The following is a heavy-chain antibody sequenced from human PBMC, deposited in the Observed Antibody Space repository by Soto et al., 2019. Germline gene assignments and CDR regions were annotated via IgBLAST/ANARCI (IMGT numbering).Heavy chain of an antibody. J-gene: IGHJ6*02. CDR3: AGHGITIFGVVILSYGMDV. Sequence: ASVKVSCKASGYTFTSYGISWVRQAPGQGLEWMGWISAYNGNTNYAQKLQGRVTMTTDTSTSTAYMELRSLRSDDTAVYYCAGHGITIFGVVILSYGMDVWGQGTTVTVSS. CDR1: GYTFTSYG. V-gene: IGHV1-18*04. D-gene: IGHD3-3*01. CDR2: ISAYNGNT.